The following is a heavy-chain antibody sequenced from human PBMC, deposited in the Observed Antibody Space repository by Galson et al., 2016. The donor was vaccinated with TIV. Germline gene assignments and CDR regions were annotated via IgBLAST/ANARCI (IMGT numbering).Heavy chain of an antibody. V-gene: IGHV1-69*01. CDR1: GGTFRSYA. Sequence: QSGAEVKKPGESLRISCKASGGTFRSYAITWVRQAPGQGLEWMGGITPILGKSNHAQKFQGRVIITADESTATAYLQLNGLRSDDTAVYDCARGQPTLVRGANGDLDYFYYNMDVWGQGTTVIV. CDR3: ARGQPTLVRGANGDLDYFYYNMDV. CDR2: ITPILGKS. D-gene: IGHD3-10*01. J-gene: IGHJ6*03.